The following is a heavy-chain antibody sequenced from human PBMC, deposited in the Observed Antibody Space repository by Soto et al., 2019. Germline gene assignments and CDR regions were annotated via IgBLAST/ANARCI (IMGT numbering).Heavy chain of an antibody. CDR2: ISAYNGNT. V-gene: IGHV1-18*01. D-gene: IGHD3-3*01. Sequence: QVQLVQSGAEVKKPGASVKVSCKASGYSFTSYGISWVRQAPGQGLEWMGWISAYNGNTNYAQKLQGSVTMTTDTATSTAYMDLRSLRADDTAVYYCARALFWSGDVEYYYGMDVWGQGTTVTVSS. CDR3: ARALFWSGDVEYYYGMDV. CDR1: GYSFTSYG. J-gene: IGHJ6*01.